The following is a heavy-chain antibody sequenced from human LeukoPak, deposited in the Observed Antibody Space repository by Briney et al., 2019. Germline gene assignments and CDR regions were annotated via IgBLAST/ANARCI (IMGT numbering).Heavy chain of an antibody. D-gene: IGHD6-13*01. Sequence: GRSLRLSCVASGFPFSSYSFHWVRQAPGKGLEWVALLSYDGSIKHYADSVKGRFTFSRDNSKSSVYLQMDSLKADDTAVYYCARGVSTWYRIDYWGQGTLVTVSS. V-gene: IGHV3-30*01. CDR1: GFPFSSYS. CDR2: LSYDGSIK. CDR3: ARGVSTWYRIDY. J-gene: IGHJ4*02.